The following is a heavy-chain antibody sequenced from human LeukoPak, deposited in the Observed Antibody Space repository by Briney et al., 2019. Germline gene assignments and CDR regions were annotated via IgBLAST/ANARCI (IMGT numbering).Heavy chain of an antibody. J-gene: IGHJ3*02. CDR2: IYHSGST. Sequence: SETLSLTCTVSGYSISSGYYWGWIRQPPGKGLEWVGSIYHSGSTYYNPSLKSRVTMSVDTSKNQFSLKLSSVTAGDTAVYYCARRGSKCSSTSCSDHDAFDIWGQGTMVTVSS. CDR1: GYSISSGYY. D-gene: IGHD2-2*01. V-gene: IGHV4-38-2*02. CDR3: ARRGSKCSSTSCSDHDAFDI.